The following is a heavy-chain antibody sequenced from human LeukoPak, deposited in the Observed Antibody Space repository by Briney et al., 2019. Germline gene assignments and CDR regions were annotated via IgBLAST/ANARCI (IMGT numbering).Heavy chain of an antibody. D-gene: IGHD1-1*01. J-gene: IGHJ4*02. V-gene: IGHV4-34*01. Sequence: SETLSLTCAVYGGSFSGYYWSWIRQPPGKGLEWIGEINHSGSTNYNPSLKSRVTISVDTSKNQFSLKLSSVTAADTAVYYYARGDGGYGYWGQGTLVTVSS. CDR2: INHSGST. CDR1: GGSFSGYY. CDR3: ARGDGGYGY.